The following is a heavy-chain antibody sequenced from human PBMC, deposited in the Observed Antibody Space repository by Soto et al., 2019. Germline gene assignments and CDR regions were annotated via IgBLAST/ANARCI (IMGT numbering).Heavy chain of an antibody. CDR2: ISYDGSNK. V-gene: IGHV3-30*18. Sequence: QVQLVEFGGGVVQPGRSLRLSCAASGFTFSSYGMHWVRQAPGKGLEWVAVISYDGSNKYYADSVKGRFTISRDNSKNTLYLQMNSLRAEDTAVYYCAKDLAYSSGWYYWGQGTLVTVSS. CDR1: GFTFSSYG. CDR3: AKDLAYSSGWYY. J-gene: IGHJ4*02. D-gene: IGHD6-19*01.